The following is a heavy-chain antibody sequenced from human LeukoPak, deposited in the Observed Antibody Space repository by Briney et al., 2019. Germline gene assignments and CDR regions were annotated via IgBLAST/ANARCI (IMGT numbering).Heavy chain of an antibody. CDR1: GGSFSGYY. J-gene: IGHJ5*02. D-gene: IGHD3/OR15-3a*01. Sequence: SETLSLTCAVYGGSFSGYYWSWIRQPPGKGLEWIGEINHSGSTNYNPSLKSRVTISVDTSKDQFSLKLSSVTAADTAVYYCARVMRIGTGYYTSTYNWFDPWGQGTLVTVSS. V-gene: IGHV4-34*01. CDR3: ARVMRIGTGYYTSTYNWFDP. CDR2: INHSGST.